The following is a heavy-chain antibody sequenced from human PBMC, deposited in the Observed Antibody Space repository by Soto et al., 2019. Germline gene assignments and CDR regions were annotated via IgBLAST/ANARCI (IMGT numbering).Heavy chain of an antibody. D-gene: IGHD2-8*01. CDR2: ISGYNGDA. CDR1: GYTFSTYG. CDR3: AKNGHPPYYYYGMDV. V-gene: IGHV1-18*01. J-gene: IGHJ6*02. Sequence: QGQLVQSGAEVKQPGASVKVSCKASGYTFSTYGISWVRQAPGQGLEWMGWISGYNGDANYAQKFQGRVTMTIDTSTTTAYLELRRLTYDDTAVYFCAKNGHPPYYYYGMDVRGQGTTVTVSS.